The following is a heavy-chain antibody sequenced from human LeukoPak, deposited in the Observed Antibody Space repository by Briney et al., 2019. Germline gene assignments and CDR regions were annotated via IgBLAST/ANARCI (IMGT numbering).Heavy chain of an antibody. V-gene: IGHV4-34*01. J-gene: IGHJ4*02. CDR2: INHSGST. CDR3: ARIRARYYYDSSGPYYFDY. CDR1: GGSFSGYY. D-gene: IGHD3-22*01. Sequence: PSETLSLTCAVYGGSFSGYYWSWIRQPPGKGLEWIGEINHSGSTNYNPSLKSRVTISVDTSKNQFSLKLSSVTAADTAVYYCARIRARYYYDSSGPYYFDYWGQGTLVTVSS.